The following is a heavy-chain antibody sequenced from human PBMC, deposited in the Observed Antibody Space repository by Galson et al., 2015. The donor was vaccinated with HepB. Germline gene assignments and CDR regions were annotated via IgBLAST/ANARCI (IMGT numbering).Heavy chain of an antibody. CDR3: ARDLYSSSSEPWYFDL. CDR1: GGTFSSYA. Sequence: SVKVSCKASGGTFSSYAISWVRQAPGQGLEWMGGIIPIFGTANYAQKFQGRVTITADESTSTAYMELSSLRSEDTAVYYCARDLYSSSSEPWYFDLWGRGTLVTVSS. D-gene: IGHD6-6*01. J-gene: IGHJ2*01. CDR2: IIPIFGTA. V-gene: IGHV1-69*13.